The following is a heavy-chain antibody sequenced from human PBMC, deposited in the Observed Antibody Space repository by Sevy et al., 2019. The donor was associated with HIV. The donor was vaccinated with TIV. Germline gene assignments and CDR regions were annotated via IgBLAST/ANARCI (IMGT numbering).Heavy chain of an antibody. CDR1: GFTFSSYG. CDR2: ISYDGSNK. Sequence: GGSLRLSCAASGFTFSSYGMHWVRQAPSKGLEWVAVISYDGSNKYYADSVKGRFTISRDNSKNTLYLQMNSLRAEDTAVYYCAKDRGVRRDGYNLPADYWGQGTLVTVSS. CDR3: AKDRGVRRDGYNLPADY. J-gene: IGHJ4*02. D-gene: IGHD5-12*01. V-gene: IGHV3-30*18.